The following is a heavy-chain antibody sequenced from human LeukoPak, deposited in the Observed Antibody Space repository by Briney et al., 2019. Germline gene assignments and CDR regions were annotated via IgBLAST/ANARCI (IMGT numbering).Heavy chain of an antibody. D-gene: IGHD3-22*01. V-gene: IGHV4-59*01. CDR2: IFYSGST. J-gene: IGHJ6*03. Sequence: SETLSLTCTVSGGSISSYYWSWIRQPPGKGLEWIGNIFYSGSTYYSPSFKSRVTISLDTSRNQFSLKVNSVTAADTAMYYCARTLSYYDSSGPDYYMDVWGKGTTVIVSS. CDR3: ARTLSYYDSSGPDYYMDV. CDR1: GGSISSYY.